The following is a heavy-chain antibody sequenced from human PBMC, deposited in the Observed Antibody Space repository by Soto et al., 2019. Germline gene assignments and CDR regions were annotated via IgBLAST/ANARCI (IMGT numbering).Heavy chain of an antibody. D-gene: IGHD2-15*01. CDR1: GVTFSSYW. CDR2: INSDGSST. CDR3: ARYCSGGSCYYSVVDY. V-gene: IGHV3-74*01. J-gene: IGHJ4*02. Sequence: PGGSLRLSCAASGVTFSSYWMHWVRQAPGKGLVWVSRINSDGSSTSYADSVKGRFTISRDNAKNTLYLQMNSLRAEDTAVYYCARYCSGGSCYYSVVDYWGQGTLVTVSS.